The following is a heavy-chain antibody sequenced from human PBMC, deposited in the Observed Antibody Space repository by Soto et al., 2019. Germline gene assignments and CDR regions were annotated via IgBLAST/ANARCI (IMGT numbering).Heavy chain of an antibody. D-gene: IGHD2-15*01. CDR3: AKEFLLGYCSGGSCYDPNFDY. V-gene: IGHV3-23*01. CDR2: ISGSGGST. Sequence: GGSLRLSCAASGFTFSSYAMSWVRQAPGKGLEWVSAISGSGGSTYYADSVKGRFTISRDNSKNTLYLQMNSLRAEDTAVYYCAKEFLLGYCSGGSCYDPNFDYWGQGTLVTVSS. CDR1: GFTFSSYA. J-gene: IGHJ4*02.